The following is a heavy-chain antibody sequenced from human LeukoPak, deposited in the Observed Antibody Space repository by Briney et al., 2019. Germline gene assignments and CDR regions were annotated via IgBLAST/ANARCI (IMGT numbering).Heavy chain of an antibody. Sequence: SETLSLTCAVYGGSFSGYYWSWIRQPPGKGLEWIGEINHSGSTNYNPSLKSRVTISVDTSKNQFSLKLSFVTAADTAVYYCAGRESDGSGSRTFDYWGQGTLVTVSS. CDR1: GGSFSGYY. D-gene: IGHD3-10*01. J-gene: IGHJ4*02. CDR3: AGRESDGSGSRTFDY. CDR2: INHSGST. V-gene: IGHV4-34*01.